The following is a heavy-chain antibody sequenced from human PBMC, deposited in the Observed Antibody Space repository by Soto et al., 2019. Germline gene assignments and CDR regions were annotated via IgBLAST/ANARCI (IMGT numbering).Heavy chain of an antibody. D-gene: IGHD3-9*01. Sequence: KPSETLSLTCTVSCGSISSGDYYWSWIRQPPGKGLEWIGYIYYSGSTYYNPSLKSRVTISVDTSKNQFSLKLSSVTAAETAVYYCAIGRYFPPPLGGMDAWGQGTTVTVS. CDR3: AIGRYFPPPLGGMDA. CDR2: IYYSGST. V-gene: IGHV4-30-4*01. CDR1: CGSISSGDYY. J-gene: IGHJ6*02.